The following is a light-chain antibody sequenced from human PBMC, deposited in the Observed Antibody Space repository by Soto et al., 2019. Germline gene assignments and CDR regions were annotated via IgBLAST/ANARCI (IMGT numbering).Light chain of an antibody. CDR3: QQYGRSPWT. CDR2: GAS. Sequence: IVLTQSPGTLSLSPGERATLSCRASQSVSSSYLAWYQQKPGQAPRLLIYGASSRATGIPDRFSGSGSGTDFTLTISRLEPEDFAVYYCQQYGRSPWTFGQGTQVEIK. V-gene: IGKV3-20*01. CDR1: QSVSSSY. J-gene: IGKJ1*01.